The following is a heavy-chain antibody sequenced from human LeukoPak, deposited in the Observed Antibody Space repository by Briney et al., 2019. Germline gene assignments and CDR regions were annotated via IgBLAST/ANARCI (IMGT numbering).Heavy chain of an antibody. J-gene: IGHJ4*02. Sequence: GGSLRLSCAASGFIVSSNYMSWVRQAPGKGLEWVSIIYSDGTTYYADSVKGRFAISRDNSKNTVYLQMNSLRAEDTAVYYCARPGAAVAGTAFNYWGQGTLVTVPS. V-gene: IGHV3-66*04. CDR2: IYSDGTT. CDR1: GFIVSSNY. CDR3: ARPGAAVAGTAFNY. D-gene: IGHD6-13*01.